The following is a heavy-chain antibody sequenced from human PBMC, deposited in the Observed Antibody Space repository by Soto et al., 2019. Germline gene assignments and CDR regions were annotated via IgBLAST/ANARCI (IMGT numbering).Heavy chain of an antibody. CDR2: NNHSGST. Sequence: SETLSLTCAVYGGSFSGYYWSWIRQPPGKGLEWIGENNHSGSTNYNPSLKSRVTISVDTSKNQFSLKLSSVTAADTAVYYCAREGRITMVRGVIPAFDYWGQGTLVTVSS. CDR3: AREGRITMVRGVIPAFDY. CDR1: GGSFSGYY. D-gene: IGHD3-10*01. J-gene: IGHJ4*02. V-gene: IGHV4-34*01.